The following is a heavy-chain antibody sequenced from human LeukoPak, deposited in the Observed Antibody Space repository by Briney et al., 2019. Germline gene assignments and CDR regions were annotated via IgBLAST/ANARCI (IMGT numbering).Heavy chain of an antibody. CDR3: ARDGGQSYDLLTGYYNNDWFDP. J-gene: IGHJ5*02. V-gene: IGHV1-18*01. CDR2: ISPYNGNT. CDR1: GYTFNTYG. D-gene: IGHD3-9*01. Sequence: ASVKVSCKASGYTFNTYGITWVRQAPGQGLEWMGWISPYNGNTNYAQKFQGRVTLTTDTSTSTAYMELRSLRSGDTAVYYCARDGGQSYDLLTGYYNNDWFDPWGQGTLVTVSS.